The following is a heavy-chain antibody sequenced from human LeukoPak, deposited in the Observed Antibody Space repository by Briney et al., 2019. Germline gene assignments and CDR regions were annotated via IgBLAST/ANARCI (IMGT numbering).Heavy chain of an antibody. CDR2: IYYSGIT. CDR1: GGSITTYY. V-gene: IGHV4-59*01. CDR3: ARGRVPLDG. J-gene: IGHJ4*02. Sequence: PSETLSLTCTVSGGSITTYYWSWIRQPPGKGLGWIGYIYYSGITDYNPSLKSRVTISVDTSKNQFSLKLTSVTAADTAVYYCARGRVPLDGWGQGTLVTVSS.